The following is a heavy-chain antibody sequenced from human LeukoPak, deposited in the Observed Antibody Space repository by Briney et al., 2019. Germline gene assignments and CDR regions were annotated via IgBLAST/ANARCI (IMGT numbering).Heavy chain of an antibody. D-gene: IGHD6-13*01. Sequence: ASVKVSCKASGYTFTGYYMHWVRQAPGQGLEWMGWINPISGGTNYAQKFHGRVTMNRDTAISTAYMDLRGLTSDDTAVYYCARHMDYSTISYYWGQGTLVSVSS. V-gene: IGHV1-2*02. CDR1: GYTFTGYY. J-gene: IGHJ4*02. CDR3: ARHMDYSTISYY. CDR2: INPISGGT.